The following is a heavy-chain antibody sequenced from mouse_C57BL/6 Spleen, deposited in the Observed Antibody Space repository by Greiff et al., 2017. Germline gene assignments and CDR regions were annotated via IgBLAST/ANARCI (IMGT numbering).Heavy chain of an antibody. D-gene: IGHD1-1*01. J-gene: IGHJ4*01. CDR2: INPSTGGT. V-gene: IGHV1-42*01. CDR3: ARSYGSIFYAMDY. CDR1: GYSFTGYY. Sequence: EVKLVESGPELVKPGASVKISCKASGYSFTGYYMNWVKQSPEKSLEWIGEINPSTGGTTYNQKFKAKATLTVDQSSSTAYMQLKSLTSEDSAVYYCARSYGSIFYAMDYWGQGTSVTVSS.